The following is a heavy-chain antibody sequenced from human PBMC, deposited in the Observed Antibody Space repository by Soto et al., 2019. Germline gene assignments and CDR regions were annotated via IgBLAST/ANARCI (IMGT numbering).Heavy chain of an antibody. V-gene: IGHV4-59*01. J-gene: IGHJ6*03. CDR3: ARAGITMVRGVPYYYYYMDV. Sequence: SETLSLTCTVSGGSISSYYWSWIRQPPGKGLEWIGYIYYSGSTNYNPSLKSRVTISVDTAKNQFSLKLSSVTAADTAVYYCARAGITMVRGVPYYYYYMDVWGKGTTVTVSS. CDR1: GGSISSYY. CDR2: IYYSGST. D-gene: IGHD3-10*01.